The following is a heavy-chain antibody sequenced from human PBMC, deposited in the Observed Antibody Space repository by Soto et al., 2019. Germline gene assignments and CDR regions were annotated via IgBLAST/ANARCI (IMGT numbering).Heavy chain of an antibody. V-gene: IGHV3-43*01. CDR1: GFTFDDYT. CDR3: AKDIVSSVPYGMDV. CDR2: ISWGGGST. J-gene: IGHJ6*02. D-gene: IGHD6-6*01. Sequence: PGGSLRLSCAASGFTFDDYTMHWVRQAPGKGLEWVSLISWGGGSTYYADSVKGRFTISRDNSKNSLYLQMNSLRTEDTALYYCAKDIVSSVPYGMDVWGQGTTVT.